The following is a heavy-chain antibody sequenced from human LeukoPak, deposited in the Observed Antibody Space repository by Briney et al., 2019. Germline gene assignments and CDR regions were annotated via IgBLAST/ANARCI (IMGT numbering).Heavy chain of an antibody. J-gene: IGHJ6*02. CDR2: IYPGDSDT. D-gene: IGHD2-15*01. V-gene: IGHV5-51*01. Sequence: GESLKISCKGPGYSFTSYWIGWVRQMPGKGLEWMGIIYPGDSDTRYSPSFQGQVTISADKSISTAYLQWSSLKASDTAMYYCARQGAAATSPPYYYYYYGMDVWGQGTTVTVSS. CDR3: ARQGAAATSPPYYYYYYGMDV. CDR1: GYSFTSYW.